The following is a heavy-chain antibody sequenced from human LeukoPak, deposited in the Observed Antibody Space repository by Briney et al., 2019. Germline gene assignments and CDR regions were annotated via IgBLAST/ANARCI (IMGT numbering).Heavy chain of an antibody. V-gene: IGHV4-61*02. CDR2: FYTSGST. J-gene: IGHJ4*02. CDR1: GGSISSGSYY. CDR3: ARGGEGPDYYDSSGYYYDY. Sequence: PSQTLSLTCTVSGGSISSGSYYWSWIRQPAGKGLEWIGRFYTSGSTNYNPSLKSRVTISVDTSKNQFSLKLSSVTAADTAVYYCARGGEGPDYYDSSGYYYDYWGQGTLVTVSS. D-gene: IGHD3-22*01.